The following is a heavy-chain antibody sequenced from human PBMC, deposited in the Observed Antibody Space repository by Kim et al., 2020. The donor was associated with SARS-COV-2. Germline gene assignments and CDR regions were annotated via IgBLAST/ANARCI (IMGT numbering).Heavy chain of an antibody. V-gene: IGHV3-23*01. CDR1: GFAFTNYA. CDR3: AKAPSPYCRGVRCYPFDD. J-gene: IGHJ4*02. CDR2: STAGGTAT. Sequence: GGSLRLSCAASGFAFTNYAMNWVRQAPEKGLEWVSSSTAGGTATYHADSVKGRFTISRDDSKNTLYLQMNNLRTEDTAVYYCAKAPSPYCRGVRCYPFDDWGQGTLVAVSS. D-gene: IGHD2-15*01.